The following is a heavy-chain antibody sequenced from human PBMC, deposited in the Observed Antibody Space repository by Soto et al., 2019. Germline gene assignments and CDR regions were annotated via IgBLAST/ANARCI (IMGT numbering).Heavy chain of an antibody. CDR3: ARVRFSIAARQYYYYGMDV. J-gene: IGHJ6*02. V-gene: IGHV1-18*04. CDR2: ISPYNGTT. Sequence: ASVKVSCKASGYTFTTYGISWVRQAPGQGLEWMGWISPYNGTTKYAEKFQGEMTMTTDTATSTAYMDLRSLRSDDTAVYYCARVRFSIAARQYYYYGMDVWGQGTTVTVSS. D-gene: IGHD6-6*01. CDR1: GYTFTTYG.